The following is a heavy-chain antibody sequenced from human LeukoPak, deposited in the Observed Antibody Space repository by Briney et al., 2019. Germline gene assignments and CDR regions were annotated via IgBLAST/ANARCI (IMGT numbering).Heavy chain of an antibody. D-gene: IGHD2-2*03. Sequence: GGSLRLSCAASGLTGSHNYVSWVRQAPGKGLEWVSAIHTSGDTCYADSVKGRFTISRDTSKNTLYLQMNSLRAEDTAVYYCARVDDLDAFDMWGQGTMVTVSS. CDR3: ARVDDLDAFDM. CDR2: IHTSGDT. V-gene: IGHV3-66*03. J-gene: IGHJ3*02. CDR1: GLTGSHNY.